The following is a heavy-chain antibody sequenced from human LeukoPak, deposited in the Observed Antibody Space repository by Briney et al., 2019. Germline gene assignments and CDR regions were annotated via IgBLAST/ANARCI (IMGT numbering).Heavy chain of an antibody. Sequence: GGSLRLSCAASGFTFSSYSMNWVRQAPGRGLEWVSSISISSSDIYYADSVKGRCTIARGNAKNSLYLQMNSLRAEDTAVYYCARDPFNCSGGSCYSSPLYWGQGTLVTVSS. V-gene: IGHV3-21*01. J-gene: IGHJ4*02. CDR2: ISISSSDI. D-gene: IGHD2-15*01. CDR3: ARDPFNCSGGSCYSSPLY. CDR1: GFTFSSYS.